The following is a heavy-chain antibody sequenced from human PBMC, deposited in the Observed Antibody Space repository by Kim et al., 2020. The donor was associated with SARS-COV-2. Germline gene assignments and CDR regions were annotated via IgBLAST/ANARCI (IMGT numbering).Heavy chain of an antibody. J-gene: IGHJ4*02. CDR1: GGSFSGYY. Sequence: SETLSLTCAVYGGSFSGYYWSWIRQPPGKGLEWIGEINHSGSTNYNPSLKSRVTISVDTSKNQFSLKLSSVTAADTAVYYCARGLSEGLSTTRTHWSPPYYFDYWGQGTLVTVSS. CDR2: INHSGST. CDR3: ARGLSEGLSTTRTHWSPPYYFDY. D-gene: IGHD4-17*01. V-gene: IGHV4-34*01.